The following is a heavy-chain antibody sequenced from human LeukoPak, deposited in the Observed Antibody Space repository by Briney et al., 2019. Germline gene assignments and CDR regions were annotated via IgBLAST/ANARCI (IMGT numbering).Heavy chain of an antibody. V-gene: IGHV3-30-3*01. CDR2: ISYDGSNK. CDR3: ARGRGPRETPYCFDY. D-gene: IGHD1-26*01. J-gene: IGHJ4*02. CDR1: GFTFRSYA. Sequence: QSGGSLRLSCAASGFTFRSYAMHWVRQAPGKGLGWVAVISYDGSNKYYADSVKGRFTISRDNSKNRVYLQMNSLRAEDTAVYYCARGRGPRETPYCFDYWGQGTLVTVSS.